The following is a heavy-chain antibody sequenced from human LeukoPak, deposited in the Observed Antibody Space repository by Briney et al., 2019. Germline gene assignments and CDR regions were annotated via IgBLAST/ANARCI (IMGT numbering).Heavy chain of an antibody. V-gene: IGHV3-48*04. CDR2: VSGHSTAI. CDR1: GFTFNDYS. Sequence: PGGSLRLSCAASGFTFNDYSMNWVRQAPGKGLEWLAFVSGHSTAIYHADSVKGRFTISRDNAKKTVFLHMNSLRPEDTAVYYCARERIYSHYYMDVWGTGTTVTVSS. CDR3: ARERIYSHYYMDV. D-gene: IGHD5-18*01. J-gene: IGHJ6*03.